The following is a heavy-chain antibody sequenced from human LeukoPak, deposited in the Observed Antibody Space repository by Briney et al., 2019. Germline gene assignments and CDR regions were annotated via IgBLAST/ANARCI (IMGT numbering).Heavy chain of an antibody. V-gene: IGHV4-34*01. J-gene: IGHJ5*02. CDR3: ARTRGYSYGYNWFDP. CDR2: INHSGST. D-gene: IGHD5-18*01. Sequence: PSETLSLTCAVYGGSFSGYYWSWIRQPPGKGLEWIGEINHSGSTNYNPSLTSRVTISVDTSKNQFSLKLSSVTAADTAVYYCARTRGYSYGYNWFDPWGQGTLVTVSS. CDR1: GGSFSGYY.